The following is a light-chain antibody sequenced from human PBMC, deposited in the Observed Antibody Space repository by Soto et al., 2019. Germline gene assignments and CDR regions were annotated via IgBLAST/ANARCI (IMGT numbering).Light chain of an antibody. CDR1: SSDVGGYKY. V-gene: IGLV2-8*01. CDR3: SSYAGSNTDYV. Sequence: QSVLTQPPSASGSPGQSVTISCTGTSSDVGGYKYVSWYQQHPGKVPKLMIYEVSKRPSGVPDRFSGSKSGNTASLTVSGLQAEDVADYYCSSYAGSNTDYVFGTGTKVTVL. J-gene: IGLJ1*01. CDR2: EVS.